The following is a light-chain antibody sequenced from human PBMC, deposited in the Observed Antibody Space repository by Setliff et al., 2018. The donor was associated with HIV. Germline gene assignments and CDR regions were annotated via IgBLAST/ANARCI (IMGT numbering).Light chain of an antibody. Sequence: QSALTQPRSVFGSPGQSVTISCTGSSSDIGTYNYVSWYQQHPGRAPKLILYDVSKRPSGVPDRFSGPKSGDTASLTISGLQSEDEADYHCCSYAGTYTYIFGSGTKVTVL. J-gene: IGLJ1*01. V-gene: IGLV2-11*01. CDR1: SSDIGTYNY. CDR2: DVS. CDR3: CSYAGTYTYI.